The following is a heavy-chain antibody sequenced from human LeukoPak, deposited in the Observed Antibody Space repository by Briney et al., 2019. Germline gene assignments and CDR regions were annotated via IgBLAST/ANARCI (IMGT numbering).Heavy chain of an antibody. CDR2: INPSAGST. V-gene: IGHV1-46*01. CDR1: GYTFTSYY. Sequence: ASVKVSCKASGYTFTSYYLHWVRQAPGQGLEWMGIINPSAGSTSYAQKFQGRVTLTRDMSTSTVYMEVSSLRSEDTAVYYCARDPRLGELSFLPFDYWGQGTLVTVSS. CDR3: ARDPRLGELSFLPFDY. J-gene: IGHJ4*02. D-gene: IGHD3-10*01.